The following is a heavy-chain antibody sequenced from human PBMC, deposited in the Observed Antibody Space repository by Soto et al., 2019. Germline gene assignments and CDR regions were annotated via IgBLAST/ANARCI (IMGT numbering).Heavy chain of an antibody. CDR2: IYYSGRT. J-gene: IGHJ4*02. CDR1: GVSISSGGYY. V-gene: IGHV4-31*03. Sequence: SETLSLTCTVSGVSISSGGYYWSWIRQHPGKGLEWIGNIYYSGRTYYNPSLKSRVIMSVDTSKNHFSLNLNSVTAADTAMYYCAGVIGGDSEYYFDYWGQGTLVTVSS. D-gene: IGHD2-21*02. CDR3: AGVIGGDSEYYFDY.